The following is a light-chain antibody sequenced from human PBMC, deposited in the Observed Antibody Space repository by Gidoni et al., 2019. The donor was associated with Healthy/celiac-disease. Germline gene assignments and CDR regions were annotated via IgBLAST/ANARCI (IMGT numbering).Light chain of an antibody. CDR2: DAS. CDR1: QSVSSY. CDR3: QQRNNSIT. J-gene: IGKJ5*01. Sequence: EVVLTQSPATLSLSPGERATLSCRASQSVSSYLAWYQQNPGQAPRLLNYDASNRATGIPARFSGSGSGTDFTLTISSLEPEDFAVYYCQQRNNSITFGEGTRLEIK. V-gene: IGKV3-11*01.